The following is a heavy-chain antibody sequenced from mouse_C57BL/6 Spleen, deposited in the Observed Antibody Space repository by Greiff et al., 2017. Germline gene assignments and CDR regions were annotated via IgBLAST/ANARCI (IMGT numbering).Heavy chain of an antibody. CDR3: ARSDGSSYPYWYFDV. CDR1: GYTFTSYW. Sequence: QVQLQQPGAELVRPGSSVKLSCKASGYTFTSYWMHWVKQRPIQGLEWIGNIDPSDSETHYNQKFKDKATLTVDKSSSTAYMQLSSLTSEDSAVXYCARSDGSSYPYWYFDVWGTGTTVTVSS. CDR2: IDPSDSET. D-gene: IGHD1-1*01. V-gene: IGHV1-52*01. J-gene: IGHJ1*03.